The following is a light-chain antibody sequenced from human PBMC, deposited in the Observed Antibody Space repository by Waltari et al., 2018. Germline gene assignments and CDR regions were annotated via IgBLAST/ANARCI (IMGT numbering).Light chain of an antibody. CDR1: SIDVGGYDY. CDR2: DVT. CDR3: CSYAGSYTHVV. V-gene: IGLV2-11*01. J-gene: IGLJ2*01. Sequence: QSALTQPRSVSGSPGQSVTLSCTGTSIDVGGYDYVSWYQHHPANAPTLSICDVTKRPSGVPDRFSGSKAGNTASLTISGLQAEDEADYYCCSYAGSYTHVVFGGGTKLTVL.